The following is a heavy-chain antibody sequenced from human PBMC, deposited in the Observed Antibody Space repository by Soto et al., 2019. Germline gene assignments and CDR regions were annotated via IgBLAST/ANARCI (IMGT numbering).Heavy chain of an antibody. CDR1: GFSFSSYA. V-gene: IGHV3-23*01. Sequence: EVHLLQSGGGLVQPGGSLRLSCAASGFSFSSYAMNWDRQAPGKGLEWVSAINGSGDSTYYADSVKGRFTISRDNSKNTLSLQMSSLRAGDTAVYYCAKDSSRRRLDSWGQGTLVTVSS. J-gene: IGHJ5*01. CDR2: INGSGDST. CDR3: AKDSSRRRLDS.